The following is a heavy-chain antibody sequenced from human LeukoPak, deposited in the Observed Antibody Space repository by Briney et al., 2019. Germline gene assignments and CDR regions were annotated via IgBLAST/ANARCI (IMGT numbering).Heavy chain of an antibody. D-gene: IGHD5-12*01. CDR2: ISSSGSNI. CDR1: GFTFSSYE. CDR3: ARGWISDSFDY. Sequence: PGGSLRLSCAASGFTFSSYEMNWVRQAPGKGLEWVSYISSSGSNIYYADSVKGRFTISRDNAKNSLYLQMNSLRAEDTAVYYCARGWISDSFDYWGQGTLVTVS. J-gene: IGHJ4*02. V-gene: IGHV3-48*03.